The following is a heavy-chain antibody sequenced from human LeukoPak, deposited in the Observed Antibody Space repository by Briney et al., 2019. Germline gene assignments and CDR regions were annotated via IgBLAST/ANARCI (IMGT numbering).Heavy chain of an antibody. V-gene: IGHV3-48*01. D-gene: IGHD3-22*01. CDR3: ATLPYYYDSSGSYYFDY. J-gene: IGHJ4*02. CDR1: GFTFSSYS. Sequence: GGSLRLSCAASGFTFSSYSMNWVRQAPGKGLEWVSYISSSSSPIYYADSVKGRFTISRDNAKNSLYLQMNSLRAEDTAVYYCATLPYYYDSSGSYYFDYWGQGTLVTVSS. CDR2: ISSSSSPI.